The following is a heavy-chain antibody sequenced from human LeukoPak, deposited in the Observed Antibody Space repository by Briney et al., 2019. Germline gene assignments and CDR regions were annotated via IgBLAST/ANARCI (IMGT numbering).Heavy chain of an antibody. CDR2: INHSGST. D-gene: IGHD3-22*01. Sequence: SETLSLICAVYGWTFSGYYWSWIRQPPGKGLEWIGEINHSGSTNYNPSLKSRVTISVDTSKNQFSLKLSSVTAADTAVYYCARAGDNSGYSDYWGQGTLVTVSS. V-gene: IGHV4-34*01. CDR3: ARAGDNSGYSDY. J-gene: IGHJ4*02. CDR1: GWTFSGYY.